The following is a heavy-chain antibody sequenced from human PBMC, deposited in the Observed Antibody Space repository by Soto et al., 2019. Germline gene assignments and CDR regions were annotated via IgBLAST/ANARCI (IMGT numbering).Heavy chain of an antibody. CDR2: INPNSGGT. J-gene: IGHJ6*03. CDR3: SRGVTEYSSSWALRGYYYYMDV. V-gene: IGHV1-2*04. CDR1: GYTFTGYY. D-gene: IGHD6-13*01. Sequence: ASVKVSCKASGYTFTGYYMHWVRQAPGQGLEWMGWINPNSGGTNYAQKLQGWVTMTRDKFISTGYMDLSRLRSYDTALYYWSRGVTEYSSSWALRGYYYYMDVWGKGTTVTVSS.